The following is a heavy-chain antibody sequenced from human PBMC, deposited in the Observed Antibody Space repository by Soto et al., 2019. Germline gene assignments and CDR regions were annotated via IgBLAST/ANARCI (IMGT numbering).Heavy chain of an antibody. J-gene: IGHJ4*02. CDR3: ARASRYYWNYMMY. D-gene: IGHD1-7*01. Sequence: QVQLVQSGAEVKKPGASVKVSCKASGYTFSNDAITWVRQAPGQGLEWMGWVSAYNGNTNYAQKFKGRVTRTTDTSTSTAYMDIRSLRYDDTAVYFCARASRYYWNYMMYWGQGTLVTVSS. V-gene: IGHV1-18*01. CDR2: VSAYNGNT. CDR1: GYTFSNDA.